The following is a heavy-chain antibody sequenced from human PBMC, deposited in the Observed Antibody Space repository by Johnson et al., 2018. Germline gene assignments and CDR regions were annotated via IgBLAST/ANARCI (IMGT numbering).Heavy chain of an antibody. CDR1: GFTFDDYG. CDR3: ARDGTVTSPLNHYYHMDV. J-gene: IGHJ6*03. D-gene: IGHD4-17*01. CDR2: INWNGGST. Sequence: QLVESGGGVVRPGGSLRLSCAASGFTFDDYGMSWVRQAPGKGLEWVSGINWNGGSTGYADSVKGRFTISRDNAKNSLYLQMNSLGAEDTAWYYCARDGTVTSPLNHYYHMDVWCKGTTVTVSS. V-gene: IGHV3-20*04.